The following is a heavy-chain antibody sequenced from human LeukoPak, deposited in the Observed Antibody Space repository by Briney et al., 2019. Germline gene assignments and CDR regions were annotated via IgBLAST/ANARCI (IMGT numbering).Heavy chain of an antibody. CDR3: ARGRGPYGWFDP. CDR2: MNSDGTTT. D-gene: IGHD3-10*01. Sequence: TGGSLRLSCAASGFISSDYWMHWVRHAPGKGLVWVSRMNSDGTTTNYADSVKGRFTISRDNAKNTLYLQMNSLRAEDTAVYYCARGRGPYGWFDPWGQGTLVTVSS. CDR1: GFISSDYW. V-gene: IGHV3-74*01. J-gene: IGHJ5*02.